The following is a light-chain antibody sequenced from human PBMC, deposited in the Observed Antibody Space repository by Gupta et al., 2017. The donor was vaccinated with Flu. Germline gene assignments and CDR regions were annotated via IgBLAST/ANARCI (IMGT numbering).Light chain of an antibody. CDR3: AAWDDSLRGRL. J-gene: IGLJ3*02. V-gene: IGLV1-47*01. CDR2: RND. Sequence: QPAVIQPLSASWPPGQGVTIACFGGSSNIGRNYVYWYQQLPGTAPKLLIYRNDQRPSGVPDRFSGSKSGTTASLAISGLRSEDEADYYCAAWDDSLRGRLFGGGTKLTVL. CDR1: SSNIGRNY.